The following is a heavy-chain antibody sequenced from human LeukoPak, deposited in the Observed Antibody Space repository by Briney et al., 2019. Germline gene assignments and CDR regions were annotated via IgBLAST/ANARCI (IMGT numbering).Heavy chain of an antibody. CDR3: ARDHQGYDILTGYYRTHNWFDP. CDR2: IYTSGST. D-gene: IGHD3-9*01. CDR1: GGSISSGSYY. V-gene: IGHV4-61*02. J-gene: IGHJ5*02. Sequence: PSETLSLTCTVSGGSISSGSYYWSWIRQPAGKGLEWIGRIYTSGSTNYNPSLKSRVTISVDTSKNQFPLKLSSVTAADTAVYYCARDHQGYDILTGYYRTHNWFDPWGQGTLVTVSS.